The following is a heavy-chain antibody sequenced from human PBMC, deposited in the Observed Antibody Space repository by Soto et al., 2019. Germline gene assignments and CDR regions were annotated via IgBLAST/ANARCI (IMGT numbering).Heavy chain of an antibody. CDR3: ATRVKEGSCYSSHPCYGMDV. CDR2: IKQDGSEK. D-gene: IGHD2-15*01. V-gene: IGHV3-7*05. Sequence: GGSLRLSCAASGFTFSSYWMSWVRQAPGKGLEWVANIKQDGSEKYYVDSVKGRFTISRDNAKNSLYLQMNSLRAEDTAVYYCATRVKEGSCYSSHPCYGMDVWGQGTTVTVSS. J-gene: IGHJ6*02. CDR1: GFTFSSYW.